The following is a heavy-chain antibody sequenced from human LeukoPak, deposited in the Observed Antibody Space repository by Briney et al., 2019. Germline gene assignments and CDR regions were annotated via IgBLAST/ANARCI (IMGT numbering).Heavy chain of an antibody. Sequence: PGGSLRLSCAASGFTFSSYAMSWVRQAPGKGLEGVSAISGSGGNTYYADSVKGGFTISRDSSKNTLYLQMNSLRAEDTAVYYCAKGELWGSSGYDAFDIWGQGTMVTVSS. V-gene: IGHV3-23*01. CDR1: GFTFSSYA. CDR2: ISGSGGNT. CDR3: AKGELWGSSGYDAFDI. D-gene: IGHD3-22*01. J-gene: IGHJ3*02.